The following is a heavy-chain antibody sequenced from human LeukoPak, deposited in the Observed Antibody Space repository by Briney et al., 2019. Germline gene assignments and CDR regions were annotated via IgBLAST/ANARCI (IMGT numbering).Heavy chain of an antibody. CDR3: AKVGITGSTRYFDN. Sequence: PGGSLRLSCAASGFTFSSYAMSWVRQAPGKGLEWVSAIGGSGGSPYYADSVKGRFTISRDNTKNTLYLQMNSLRVEDTAVYYCAKVGITGSTRYFDNWGQGTLVTVSS. D-gene: IGHD1-7*01. V-gene: IGHV3-23*01. CDR1: GFTFSSYA. J-gene: IGHJ4*02. CDR2: IGGSGGSP.